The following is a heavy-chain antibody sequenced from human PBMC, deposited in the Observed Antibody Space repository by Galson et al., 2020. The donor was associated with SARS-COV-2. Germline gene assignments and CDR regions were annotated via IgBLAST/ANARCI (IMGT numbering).Heavy chain of an antibody. CDR3: ARQCGVIMPWFDY. V-gene: IGHV4-59*08. CDR2: IYYSGST. CDR1: GGSISSYY. Sequence: SETLSLTCTVSGGSISSYYWSWIRQPPGKGLEWIGYIYYSGSTNYNPSLKSRVTISVDTSKNQFSLKLSSVTAADTAVYYCARQCGVIMPWFDYWGHGTLGTVSS. J-gene: IGHJ4*01. D-gene: IGHD3-10*01.